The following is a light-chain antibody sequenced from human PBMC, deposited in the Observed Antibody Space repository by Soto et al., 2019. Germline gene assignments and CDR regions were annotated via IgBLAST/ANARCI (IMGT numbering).Light chain of an antibody. V-gene: IGLV2-14*01. CDR1: SSDIGAYNY. Sequence: QSALTQPASVSGSPGQSITISCTGTSSDIGAYNYVSWYQQYPGKAPKLMIYGVTNRPSGVSNRFSGSKTGNTASLTISGLQAEDEADYYCFSHRSGDSHVLGTGTKLTVL. CDR3: FSHRSGDSHV. J-gene: IGLJ1*01. CDR2: GVT.